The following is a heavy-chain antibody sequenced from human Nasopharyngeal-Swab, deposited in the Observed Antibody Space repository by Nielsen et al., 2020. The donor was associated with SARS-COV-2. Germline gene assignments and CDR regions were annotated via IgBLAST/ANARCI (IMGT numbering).Heavy chain of an antibody. CDR2: IYHSGST. CDR3: ARVAVGKRAFDY. V-gene: IGHV4-30-2*01. CDR1: GGSISSGGYS. Sequence: SETLSLTCAVSGGSISSGGYSWSWIRQPPGKGLEWIGYIYHSGSTYYNPSLKSRVAISVDRSKNQFSLKLSSVTAADTAVYYCARVAVGKRAFDYWGQGTLVTVSS. J-gene: IGHJ4*02. D-gene: IGHD3-10*01.